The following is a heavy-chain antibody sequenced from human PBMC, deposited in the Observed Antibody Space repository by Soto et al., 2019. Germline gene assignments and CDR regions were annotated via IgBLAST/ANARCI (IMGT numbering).Heavy chain of an antibody. CDR3: ARDVSPGSGRYYLEALDM. D-gene: IGHD3-22*01. J-gene: IGHJ3*02. Sequence: EVQLVESGGGLVQPGESLRLSCAASGFTFSDYWMTWVRQAPGKGLEWVANIKKDESKKYYLDSVWDRFTISRDNARTSLYLQMNSLRAEKTARYYCARDVSPGSGRYYLEALDMWGQGTMVTVSS. CDR2: IKKDESKK. CDR1: GFTFSDYW. V-gene: IGHV3-7*05.